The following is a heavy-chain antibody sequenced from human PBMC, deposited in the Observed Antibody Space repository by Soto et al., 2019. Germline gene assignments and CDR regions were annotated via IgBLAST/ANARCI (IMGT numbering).Heavy chain of an antibody. CDR1: GGSISSGGYS. Sequence: QLQLQESGSGLVKPSQTLSLTCAVSGGSISSGGYSWSWTRQPPGKGLEWIGYIYHSGSTYYNRSHKSRVTISVDRSKNHFSLKLSSVTAAHTAAYYCPRVPDRWGHGTLVTVSS. CDR3: PRVPDR. J-gene: IGHJ5*02. CDR2: IYHSGST. V-gene: IGHV4-30-2*01. D-gene: IGHD2-2*01.